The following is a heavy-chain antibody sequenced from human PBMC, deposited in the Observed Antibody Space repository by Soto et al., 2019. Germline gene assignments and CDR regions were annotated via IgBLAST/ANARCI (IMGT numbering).Heavy chain of an antibody. V-gene: IGHV4-31*11. Sequence: QVQLQESGPRLVKPSQTLSLSCAVSGGSIISASYSWNWIRQSPGRGLEWIGHIYSRGSTYYNPSLKSRVSISVDTSNNQFSLKLTSVTAADTAVYFCAREDAARIERWFDAWGQGILVTVSS. J-gene: IGHJ5*02. CDR1: GGSIISASYS. D-gene: IGHD6-6*01. CDR3: AREDAARIERWFDA. CDR2: IYSRGST.